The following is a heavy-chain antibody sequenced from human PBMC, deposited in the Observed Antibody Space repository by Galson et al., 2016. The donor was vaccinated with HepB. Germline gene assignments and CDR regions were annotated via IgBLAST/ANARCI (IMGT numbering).Heavy chain of an antibody. J-gene: IGHJ5*02. CDR3: AAGSHRYWFDP. V-gene: IGHV3-21*01. Sequence: SLRLSCAASGFTVSSNYMSWVRQAPGKGLEWVSSISSDSSDIYYPDSVKGRFIISRDNAKNSLYLQMNNLTAEDTAVYHCAAGSHRYWFDPWGQGTLVTVSS. CDR1: GFTVSSNY. D-gene: IGHD6-13*01. CDR2: ISSDSSDI.